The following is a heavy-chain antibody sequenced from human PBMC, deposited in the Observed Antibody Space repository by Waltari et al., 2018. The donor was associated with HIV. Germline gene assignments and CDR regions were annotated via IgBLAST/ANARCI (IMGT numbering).Heavy chain of an antibody. V-gene: IGHV4-61*02. CDR2: IYTSGST. CDR3: ARAAANYDWAFDI. CDR1: GGSISSGSYY. J-gene: IGHJ3*02. D-gene: IGHD3-22*01. Sequence: QVQLQESGPGLVKPSQTLSLTCTVSGGSISSGSYYWSWTRQPAGKGLAWIGSIYTSGSTNYNPSLKSRVTISVDTSKNQFSLKLSSVTAADTAVYYCARAAANYDWAFDIWGQGTMVTVSS.